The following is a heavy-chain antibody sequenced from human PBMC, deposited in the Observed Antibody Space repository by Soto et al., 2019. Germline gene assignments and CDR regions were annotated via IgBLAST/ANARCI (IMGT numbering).Heavy chain of an antibody. CDR2: IIPIFGTA. V-gene: IGHV1-69*13. D-gene: IGHD4-17*01. Sequence: SVKVSFKASGGTFSSYSMSWGRQAPGQGLEWMGGIIPIFGTANYAQKFQGRVTITADESTSTAYMELSSLRSEDTAVYYCARGEDYGDYFYWGQGTLVTVSS. J-gene: IGHJ4*02. CDR1: GGTFSSYS. CDR3: ARGEDYGDYFY.